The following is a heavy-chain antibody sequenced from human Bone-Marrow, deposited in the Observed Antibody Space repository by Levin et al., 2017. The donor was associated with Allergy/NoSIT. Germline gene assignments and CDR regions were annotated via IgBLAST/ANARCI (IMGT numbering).Heavy chain of an antibody. J-gene: IGHJ2*01. CDR2: IKPSDGRT. D-gene: IGHD1-26*01. CDR1: GYTFTDYF. CDR3: ARKKLGLGYLDL. V-gene: IGHV1-46*01. Sequence: GESLKISCKASGYTFTDYFIHWARLAPGQGLEWMGMIKPSDGRTNFAQRFQDRVTVTSDTSTATVYFDLRGLTSEDTALYYCARKKLGLGYLDLWGRGTLVAVSS.